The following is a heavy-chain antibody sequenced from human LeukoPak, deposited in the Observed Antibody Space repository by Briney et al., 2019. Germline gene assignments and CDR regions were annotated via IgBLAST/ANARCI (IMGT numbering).Heavy chain of an antibody. CDR3: ARDRGYDSSGYSPTGPLFDY. V-gene: IGHV1-69*04. Sequence: SVNVSCKASGGTFSSYAISWVRQAPGQGLEWMGRIIPILGIANYAQKFQGRVTITADKSTSTAYTELSSLRSEDTAVYYCARDRGYDSSGYSPTGPLFDYWGQGTLVTVSS. D-gene: IGHD3-22*01. CDR1: GGTFSSYA. J-gene: IGHJ4*02. CDR2: IIPILGIA.